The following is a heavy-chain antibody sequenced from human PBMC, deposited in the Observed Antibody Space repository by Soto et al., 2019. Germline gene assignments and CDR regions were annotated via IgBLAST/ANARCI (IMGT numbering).Heavy chain of an antibody. V-gene: IGHV4-30-2*01. CDR2: IYHSGST. CDR3: ARGRDYGDGYYYYGMDV. D-gene: IGHD4-17*01. CDR1: GGSISSGGYS. Sequence: SETLSLTCAVSGGSISSGGYSWSWIRQPPGKGLEWIGYIYHSGSTYYNPSLKSRVTISVDRSKNQFSLKLSSVTAADTAVYYCARGRDYGDGYYYYGMDVWGQGTTVTVSS. J-gene: IGHJ6*02.